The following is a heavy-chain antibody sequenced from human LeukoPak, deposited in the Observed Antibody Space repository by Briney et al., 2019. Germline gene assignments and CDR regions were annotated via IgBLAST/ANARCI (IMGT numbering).Heavy chain of an antibody. Sequence: GGPLRLSCAASGFPFSSHWLSWVRQAPGKGLEWVSAISGSGGSTYYADSVKGRFTISRDNSKNTLYLQMNSLKVEDTAIYYCARDNWVDCWGQGTLVTVSS. V-gene: IGHV3-23*01. CDR3: ARDNWVDC. CDR2: ISGSGGST. CDR1: GFPFSSHW. J-gene: IGHJ5*01.